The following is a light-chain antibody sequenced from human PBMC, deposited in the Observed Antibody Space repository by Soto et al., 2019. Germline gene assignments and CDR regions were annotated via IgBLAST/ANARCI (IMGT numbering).Light chain of an antibody. J-gene: IGLJ3*02. CDR3: HYYDTDPGV. V-gene: IGLV6-57*01. Sequence: NFMLTQPHSVSESPGKTITISCTRSSGSIANNYVQWFQQRPGSSPTIVIYENYQRPSGVPDPFSGSIDSSSNSASLTISGLKTEDEADYYCHYYDTDPGVFGGGTKLTVL. CDR2: ENY. CDR1: SGSIANNY.